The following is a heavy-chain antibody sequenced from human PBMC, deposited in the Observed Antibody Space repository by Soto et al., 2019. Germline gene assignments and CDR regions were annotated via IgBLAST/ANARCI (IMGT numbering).Heavy chain of an antibody. J-gene: IGHJ3*02. D-gene: IGHD6-19*01. Sequence: SETLSLTCTVSGGSISSYYWSWIRQPPGKGLEWIGYIYYSGSTNYNPSLKSRVTISVDTSKNQFSLKLSSVTAADTAVYYCARRRWVDSSSWIAVAGTRGAFDIWGQGTMVTVSS. V-gene: IGHV4-59*01. CDR1: GGSISSYY. CDR3: ARRRWVDSSSWIAVAGTRGAFDI. CDR2: IYYSGST.